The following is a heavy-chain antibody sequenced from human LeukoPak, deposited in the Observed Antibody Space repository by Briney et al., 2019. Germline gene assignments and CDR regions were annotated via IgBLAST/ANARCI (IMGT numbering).Heavy chain of an antibody. Sequence: PGGSLRLSCAASGFTFSNYWMHWVRQAPGEGLVWVSRINSDGSSTSYADYVKGRFTISRDNAKNTLYLQMNSLRAEDTAVYYCARRVAAVAGTSSLDHWGQGTLVTVSS. V-gene: IGHV3-74*01. CDR2: INSDGSST. J-gene: IGHJ5*02. CDR1: GFTFSNYW. D-gene: IGHD6-19*01. CDR3: ARRVAAVAGTSSLDH.